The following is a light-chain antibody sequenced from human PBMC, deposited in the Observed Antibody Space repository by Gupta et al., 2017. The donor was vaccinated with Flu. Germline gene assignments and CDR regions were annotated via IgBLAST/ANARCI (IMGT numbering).Light chain of an antibody. J-gene: IGLJ1*01. V-gene: IGLV2-23*01. CDR2: EGS. CDR1: SSDVGNYNL. Sequence: HSALTQPASVSGSPGQSITISCTGTSSDVGNYNLVSWYQQHPGKAPKFMIYEGSKRPSGVSNRFSGSKSGNTASLTISGLQAEDEADYYCCSYAGSSTYVFGTGTKVTVL. CDR3: CSYAGSSTYV.